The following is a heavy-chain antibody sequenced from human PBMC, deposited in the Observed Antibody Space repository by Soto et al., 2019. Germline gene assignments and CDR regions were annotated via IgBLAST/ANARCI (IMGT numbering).Heavy chain of an antibody. CDR3: ATPPYSSSSNV. V-gene: IGHV3-48*02. Sequence: EVQLVESGGGLVQPGGSLRLSCAASGFTFSSYSMNWVRQAPGKGLEWVSYISSSSSTIYYADSVKGRFTISRDNAKNSLYLQINSLRDEDTAVYYCATPPYSSSSNVWGQGTLVTVSS. CDR1: GFTFSSYS. J-gene: IGHJ4*02. D-gene: IGHD6-13*01. CDR2: ISSSSSTI.